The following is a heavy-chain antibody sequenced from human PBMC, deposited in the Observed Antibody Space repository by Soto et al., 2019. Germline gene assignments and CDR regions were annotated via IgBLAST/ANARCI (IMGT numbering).Heavy chain of an antibody. CDR3: ERSGSGIGCDY. V-gene: IGHV4-34*01. CDR1: GGSFSDYY. CDR2: IHHSGST. D-gene: IGHD3-10*01. J-gene: IGHJ4*02. Sequence: PSETLSLTCAVYGGSFSDYYCSWIRQPPGKGLEWIGEIHHSGSTNYNPSLKSRVTISVDTSKNQFSLKLSSVTAADTAVYYCERSGSGIGCDYWGRGTLVTVYS.